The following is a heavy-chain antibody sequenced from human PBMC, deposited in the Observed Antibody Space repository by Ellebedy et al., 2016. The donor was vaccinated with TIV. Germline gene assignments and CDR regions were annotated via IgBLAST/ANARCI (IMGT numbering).Heavy chain of an antibody. CDR2: IYYSGST. D-gene: IGHD2/OR15-2a*01. J-gene: IGHJ4*02. CDR1: GGSISSGDYY. CDR3: ARSNTDY. Sequence: SETLSLXXTVSGGSISSGDYYWSWIRQPPGKGLEWIGYIYYSGSTYYNPSLKSRVTISVDTSKNQFSLKLSSVTAADTAVYYCARSNTDYWGQGTLVTVSS. V-gene: IGHV4-30-4*01.